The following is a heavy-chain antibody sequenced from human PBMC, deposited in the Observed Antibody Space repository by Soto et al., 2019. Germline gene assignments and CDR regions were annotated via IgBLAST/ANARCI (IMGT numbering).Heavy chain of an antibody. CDR3: ARVRIEYSSSSGRVTPPRGVFYGMDV. Sequence: QVQLQESGPGLVKPSQTLSLTCTVSGGSISSGGYYWSWIRQHPGKGLEWIGYIYYSGSTYYNPSLQSRVTISVDTSKNQFSLKLSSVTAADTAVYYCARVRIEYSSSSGRVTPPRGVFYGMDVWGQGTTVTVSS. J-gene: IGHJ6*02. D-gene: IGHD6-6*01. V-gene: IGHV4-31*03. CDR1: GGSISSGGYY. CDR2: IYYSGST.